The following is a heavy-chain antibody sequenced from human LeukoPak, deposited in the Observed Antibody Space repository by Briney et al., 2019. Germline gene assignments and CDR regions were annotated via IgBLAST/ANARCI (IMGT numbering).Heavy chain of an antibody. CDR2: LYSDGNT. D-gene: IGHD1-14*01. V-gene: IGHV3-53*01. CDR1: GLTVITND. Sequence: GGSLRLSCAASGLTVITNDMTWVRQAPGKGLGWVSVLYSDGNTKYADSVQGRFTISRDNSKNTLYLEMNSLGPDDTAVYYCARGVEPLAANTLAYWGQGTLVTVSS. J-gene: IGHJ4*02. CDR3: ARGVEPLAANTLAY.